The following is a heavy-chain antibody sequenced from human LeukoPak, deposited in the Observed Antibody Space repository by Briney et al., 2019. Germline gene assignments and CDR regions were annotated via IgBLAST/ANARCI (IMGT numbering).Heavy chain of an antibody. CDR3: ARQSPMVRGVIRYFDY. CDR1: GYSFSDYW. V-gene: IGHV5-51*01. Sequence: GESLKISCQGSGYSFSDYWIGWVRQMPGKGLEWMGIIYPGDSDTRYSPSFQGQVTISADKSISTAYLQWSSLKASDTAMYYCARQSPMVRGVIRYFDYWGQGTLVTVSS. J-gene: IGHJ4*02. CDR2: IYPGDSDT. D-gene: IGHD3-10*01.